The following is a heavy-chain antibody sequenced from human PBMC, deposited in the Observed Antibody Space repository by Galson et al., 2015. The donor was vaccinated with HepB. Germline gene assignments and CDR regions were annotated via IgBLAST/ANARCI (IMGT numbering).Heavy chain of an antibody. J-gene: IGHJ4*02. Sequence: SVKASCKASGYSFTDYFLHWVRQAPGQGLQWMGWINPNSGDTNYAQKFQDRVTMTRDMSIRTAYMELRRLRSDDAAIYYCARSYCGGDCYASFDYWGQGTLVTVSS. CDR1: GYSFTDYF. CDR2: INPNSGDT. V-gene: IGHV1-2*02. D-gene: IGHD2-21*02. CDR3: ARSYCGGDCYASFDY.